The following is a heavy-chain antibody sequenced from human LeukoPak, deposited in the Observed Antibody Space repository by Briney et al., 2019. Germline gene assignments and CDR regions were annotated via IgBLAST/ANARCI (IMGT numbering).Heavy chain of an antibody. V-gene: IGHV1-2*02. CDR1: GYTFTTYD. CDR3: ATGYYGSGATGGY. Sequence: ASVKVSCKATGYTFTTYDISWVRQTTGQGLEWMGWINPDSGMAESAQKFQGRVTMTRDTSISTAYMELSRLRSDDTAVYYCATGYYGSGATGGYWGQGTPVTVSS. CDR2: INPDSGMA. D-gene: IGHD3-10*01. J-gene: IGHJ4*02.